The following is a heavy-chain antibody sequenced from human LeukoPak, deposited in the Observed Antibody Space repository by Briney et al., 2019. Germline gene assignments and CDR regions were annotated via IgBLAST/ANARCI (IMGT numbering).Heavy chain of an antibody. CDR3: RSYFDGSDI. CDR2: ITSKAYGGTT. CDR1: GFTFGDYA. D-gene: IGHD1-26*01. Sequence: GGSLRLSCTASGFTFGDYAMTWVRQAPGKGLEWVGFITSKAYGGTTEYAASVKGRFTISSDESKTIAYLQMNSLKTEDTAVYYCRSYFDGSDIWGQGTMVTVSS. V-gene: IGHV3-49*04. J-gene: IGHJ3*02.